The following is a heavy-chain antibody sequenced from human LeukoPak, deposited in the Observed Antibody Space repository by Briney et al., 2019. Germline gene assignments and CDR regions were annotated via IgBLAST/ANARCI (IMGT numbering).Heavy chain of an antibody. J-gene: IGHJ6*03. CDR2: ISDIGTNT. V-gene: IGHV3-23*01. CDR3: AKDGSSGRSISVLRGVMPRTWGYYMDV. Sequence: PGGSLRLSCAASGFSFTTHAMSWVRQVPGKGLEWVATISDIGTNTYYADSVKGRFTISRDNSRNTLYLQMNSLRGEDTALYYCAKDGSSGRSISVLRGVMPRTWGYYMDVWGKGTTVTVSS. D-gene: IGHD3-10*01. CDR1: GFSFTTHA.